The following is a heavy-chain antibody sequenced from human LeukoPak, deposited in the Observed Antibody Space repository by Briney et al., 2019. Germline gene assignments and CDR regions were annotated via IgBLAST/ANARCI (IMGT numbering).Heavy chain of an antibody. CDR1: GFNFSSYW. D-gene: IGHD4-17*01. CDR3: ARAPETTVTTRIDY. J-gene: IGHJ4*02. V-gene: IGHV3-7*01. Sequence: GGSLRLSCAASGFNFSSYWIIWVRQAPGKGLEWVANIKHDGSDKNYVDSVKGRFTISRDNAKNSLYLQMNSLRAEDTAVYYCARAPETTVTTRIDYWGQGTLVTVSS. CDR2: IKHDGSDK.